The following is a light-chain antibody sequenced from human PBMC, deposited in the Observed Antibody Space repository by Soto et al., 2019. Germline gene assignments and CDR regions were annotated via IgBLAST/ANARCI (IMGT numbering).Light chain of an antibody. CDR3: QQYGSSTMYT. V-gene: IGKV3-20*01. CDR2: GAS. CDR1: QSVSSSY. J-gene: IGKJ2*01. Sequence: EIVLTQSPGTLSLSPGERATLSCRASQSVSSSYLAWYQQKPGQSPRLLIYGASSRATRIPDRFSGSGSGTDFTLTISRLEPEDFVVYYCQQYGSSTMYTFGQGTKLEIK.